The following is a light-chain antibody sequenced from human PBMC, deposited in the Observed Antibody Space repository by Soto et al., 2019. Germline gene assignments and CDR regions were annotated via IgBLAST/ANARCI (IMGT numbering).Light chain of an antibody. CDR3: QQYGTSPRT. CDR1: QSVSRSY. Sequence: EIVLTQSPGTLSSSPGERATLSCRASQSVSRSYLAWYQQKPGQAPRLLINGASSRATGSPDRFSGSGSGTDFTLTITRLEPKDFAVYYCQQYGTSPRTFGQGTKVEIK. J-gene: IGKJ1*01. CDR2: GAS. V-gene: IGKV3-20*01.